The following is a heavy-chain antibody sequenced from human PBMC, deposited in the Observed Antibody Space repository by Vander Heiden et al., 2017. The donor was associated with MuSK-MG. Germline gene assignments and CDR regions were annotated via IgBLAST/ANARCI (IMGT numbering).Heavy chain of an antibody. CDR1: GDDVRRSSYD. CDR2: IYNSGTT. J-gene: IGHJ6*02. Sequence: QLQLQASGPGLVKPSETLSVTCTVSGDDVRRSSYDWGSIRPPPGKGLEWIGTIYNSGTTSYSPSLKSRVSISVDTSKNQFSLILNSVTAADTAMYYCARDRGYYGMDVWGQGTTVTVSS. V-gene: IGHV4-39*07. CDR3: ARDRGYYGMDV.